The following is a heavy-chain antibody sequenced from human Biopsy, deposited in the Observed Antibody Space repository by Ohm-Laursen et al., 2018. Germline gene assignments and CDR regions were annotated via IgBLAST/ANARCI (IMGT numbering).Heavy chain of an antibody. V-gene: IGHV4-59*01. CDR3: ARATNSTGWPYYYFYGMDV. CDR2: IYYSGST. Sequence: TLSLTWTVSGGSISSDYWSWIRQTPGKGLGWIGYIYYSGSTNYNPSLKSRVTISVDTSKNQFSLRLNSVTAADTAVYYCARATNSTGWPYYYFYGMDVWVQGTTVTVSS. J-gene: IGHJ6*02. D-gene: IGHD2/OR15-2a*01. CDR1: GGSISSDY.